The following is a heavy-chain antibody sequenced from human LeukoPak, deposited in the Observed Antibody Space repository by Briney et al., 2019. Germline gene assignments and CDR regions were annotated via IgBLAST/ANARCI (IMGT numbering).Heavy chain of an antibody. Sequence: PGGSLRLSCAASGFTFSSYAMSWVHQAPGKGLEWVSAISGSGGSTYYADSVKGRFTISRDNSKNTLYLQMNSLRAEDTAVYYCAKAGEGFYGPYDYWGQGTLVTVSS. J-gene: IGHJ4*02. CDR1: GFTFSSYA. CDR2: ISGSGGST. CDR3: AKAGEGFYGPYDY. D-gene: IGHD1-1*01. V-gene: IGHV3-23*01.